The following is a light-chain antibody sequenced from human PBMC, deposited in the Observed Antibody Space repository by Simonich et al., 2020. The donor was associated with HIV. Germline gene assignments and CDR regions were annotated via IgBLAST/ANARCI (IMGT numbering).Light chain of an antibody. V-gene: IGKV3D-20*01. CDR3: QQYGSSPPYT. Sequence: EIVLTQSPGTLSLSPGERATLSCRANQSVSSSYLAWYQQKPVLAPRLLIYDASSRATGIPDRFSGSGSGTDFTLTISRLEPEDFAVYYCQQYGSSPPYTFGQGTKLEIK. J-gene: IGKJ2*01. CDR1: QSVSSSY. CDR2: DAS.